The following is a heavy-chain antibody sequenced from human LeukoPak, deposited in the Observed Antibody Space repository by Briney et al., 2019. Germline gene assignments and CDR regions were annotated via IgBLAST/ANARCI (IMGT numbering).Heavy chain of an antibody. CDR3: ARGGSGWYFDY. Sequence: GASVKVSCTASGYTFTSYYMHWVRPAPGQGLEWMGIINPSGGSTSYAQKFQGRVTMTRDTSTSTVYMELSSLRSEDTAVYYCARGGSGWYFDYWGQGTLVTVSS. D-gene: IGHD6-19*01. V-gene: IGHV1-46*01. CDR1: GYTFTSYY. CDR2: INPSGGST. J-gene: IGHJ4*02.